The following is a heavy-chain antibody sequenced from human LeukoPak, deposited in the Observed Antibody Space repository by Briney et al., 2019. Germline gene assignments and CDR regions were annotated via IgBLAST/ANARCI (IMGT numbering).Heavy chain of an antibody. CDR1: GYTFTSYY. Sequence: GASVKVSCKASGYTFTSYYMHWVRQGPGQGLEWMGLINPSGGSTSYAQKFQGRVTMTRDTSTSTVYMELSSLRSEDTAVYYCARVFCGGGSCYFADYWGQGTLVTVSS. V-gene: IGHV1-46*01. D-gene: IGHD2-15*01. CDR2: INPSGGST. CDR3: ARVFCGGGSCYFADY. J-gene: IGHJ4*02.